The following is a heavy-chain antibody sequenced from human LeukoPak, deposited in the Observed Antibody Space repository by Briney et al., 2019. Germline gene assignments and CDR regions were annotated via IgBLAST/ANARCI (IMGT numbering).Heavy chain of an antibody. CDR3: ARAYYDSSGYPGTPLDY. J-gene: IGHJ4*02. V-gene: IGHV4-31*03. CDR1: GGSIGSGGYY. D-gene: IGHD3-22*01. CDR2: IYYSGST. Sequence: SETLSLTCTVSGGSIGSGGYYWSWIRQHPGKGLEWIGYIYYSGSTYYNPSLKSRVTISVDTSKNQFSLKLSSVTAADTAVYYCARAYYDSSGYPGTPLDYWGQGTLVTVSS.